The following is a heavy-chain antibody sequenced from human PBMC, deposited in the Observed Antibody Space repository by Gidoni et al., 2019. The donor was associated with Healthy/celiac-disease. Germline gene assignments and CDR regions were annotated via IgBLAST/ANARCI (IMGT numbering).Heavy chain of an antibody. CDR2: IIPILGIA. D-gene: IGHD6-19*01. V-gene: IGHV1-69*08. J-gene: IGHJ6*02. Sequence: QVQLVQSGAEVKKPGSSVKVSSKASGGTFSSYTISWVRQAPGQGLEWMGRIIPILGIANYAQKFQGRVTITADKSTSTAYMELSSLRSEDTAVYYCARDRGRMGAVAVSGKYYYYGMDVWGQGTTVTVSS. CDR1: GGTFSSYT. CDR3: ARDRGRMGAVAVSGKYYYYGMDV.